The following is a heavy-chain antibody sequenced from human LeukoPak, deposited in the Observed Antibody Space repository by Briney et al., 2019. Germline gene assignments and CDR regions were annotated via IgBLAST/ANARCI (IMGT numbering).Heavy chain of an antibody. CDR1: GFTFPNYG. CDR2: ISGSGSST. V-gene: IGHV3-23*01. D-gene: IGHD2-15*01. CDR3: AKDRWGSGGSGGGDY. J-gene: IGHJ4*02. Sequence: GGSLRLSCAASGFTFPNYGMTWVRQAPGKGLEWVSPISGSGSSTYYADSVKGRFTLSRDNSKSTVSLQMNSLRVEDTAVYYCAKDRWGSGGSGGGDYWGQGTLVTVSS.